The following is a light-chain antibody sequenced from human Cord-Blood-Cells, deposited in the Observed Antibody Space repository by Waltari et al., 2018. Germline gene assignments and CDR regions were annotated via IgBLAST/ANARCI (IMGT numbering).Light chain of an antibody. CDR3: QSYDSSLSGSV. CDR2: GNS. CDR1: SPNLGAGYD. J-gene: IGLJ2*01. Sequence: QSVLTQPPSVSGAPGQRVTISCTGSSPNLGAGYDVPCYQQLPGTAPKLLIYGNSNRPSGVPDRFSGSKSGTSASLAITGLQAEDEADYYCQSYDSSLSGSVFGGGTKLTVL. V-gene: IGLV1-40*01.